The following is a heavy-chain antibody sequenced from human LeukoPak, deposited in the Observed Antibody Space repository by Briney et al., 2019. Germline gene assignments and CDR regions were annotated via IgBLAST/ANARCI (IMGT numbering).Heavy chain of an antibody. CDR2: ISSSGSTI. Sequence: GGSLRLSCAASGFTFSSYEMNWVRQAPGKGLEWVSYISSSGSTIYCADSVKGRFTISRDNAKNSLYLQMNSLRAEDTAVYYCARDALGTPYFDYWGQGTLVTVSS. CDR1: GFTFSSYE. J-gene: IGHJ4*02. V-gene: IGHV3-48*03. CDR3: ARDALGTPYFDY. D-gene: IGHD1-26*01.